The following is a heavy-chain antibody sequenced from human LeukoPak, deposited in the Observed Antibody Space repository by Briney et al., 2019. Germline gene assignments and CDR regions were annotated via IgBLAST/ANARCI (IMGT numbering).Heavy chain of an antibody. J-gene: IGHJ4*02. D-gene: IGHD5-18*01. CDR1: GFTVRSYS. CDR3: AKDQGYGYVAIWIDY. V-gene: IGHV3-48*02. Sequence: GGSLRLSCAASGFTVRSYSMNWVRQTPGKGLEWVSYISSSSSTMYYADSVKGRFTISRDNAQNSLYLQMNSLRDEDTAVYYCAKDQGYGYVAIWIDYWGQGTLVTVSS. CDR2: ISSSSSTM.